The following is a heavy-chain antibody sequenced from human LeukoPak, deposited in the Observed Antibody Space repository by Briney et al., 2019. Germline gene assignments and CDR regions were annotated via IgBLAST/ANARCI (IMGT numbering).Heavy chain of an antibody. Sequence: SVKVSCKASGGTFSSYAISWLRQAPGQGLEWMGGIIPIFGTANYAQKFQGRVTITADESTSTAYMELSSLRSEDTAVYYCARSYYDILTGYYHREYYFDYWGQGTLVTVSS. J-gene: IGHJ4*02. V-gene: IGHV1-69*13. CDR2: IIPIFGTA. CDR3: ARSYYDILTGYYHREYYFDY. D-gene: IGHD3-9*01. CDR1: GGTFSSYA.